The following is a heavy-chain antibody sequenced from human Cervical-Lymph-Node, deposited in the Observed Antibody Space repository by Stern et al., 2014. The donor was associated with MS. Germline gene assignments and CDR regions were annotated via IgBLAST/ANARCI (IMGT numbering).Heavy chain of an antibody. D-gene: IGHD6-19*01. CDR3: TRGAWSVDY. CDR2: IRNKAYGGTT. CDR1: GFGFGDYA. Sequence: EVQLVESGGAVVKPGRSLRLSCTASGFGFGDYAMSWFRQAPGKGLEWVGFIRNKAYGGTTENAASVKGRFTISRDDSKSIAYLQMNSLKIEDTAVYYCTRGAWSVDYWGQGTLVIVS. V-gene: IGHV3-49*05. J-gene: IGHJ4*02.